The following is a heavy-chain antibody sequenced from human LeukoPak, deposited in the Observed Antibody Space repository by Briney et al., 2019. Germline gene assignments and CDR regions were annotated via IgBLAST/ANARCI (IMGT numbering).Heavy chain of an antibody. V-gene: IGHV3-21*01. Sequence: KSGGSLRLSCAASGFTFSSYSMNWVRQAPGKGLEWVSSISSSSSYIYYADSVKGRFTISRDNAKNSLYLQMNSLRAEDTAVYYCAKDQDILSGYSPTLFDYWAQGTLFTVSS. CDR2: ISSSSSYI. CDR3: AKDQDILSGYSPTLFDY. D-gene: IGHD3-9*01. CDR1: GFTFSSYS. J-gene: IGHJ4*02.